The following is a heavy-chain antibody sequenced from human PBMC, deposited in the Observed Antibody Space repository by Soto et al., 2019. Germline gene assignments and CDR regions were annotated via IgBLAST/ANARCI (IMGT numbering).Heavy chain of an antibody. CDR1: GYRFSGYG. D-gene: IGHD6-6*01. V-gene: IGHV1-18*04. J-gene: IGHJ5*02. CDR2: ISGNHGAT. CDR3: ARSPLASRPSWFDP. Sequence: QVQLVQSGPEVRKPGASVKVSCRTSGYRFSGYGIHWARLGRGQGLEWMAWISGNHGATQYPQRFQGRITMTTDASTGTGYMELRSLGVDDTAIYFWARSPLASRPSWFDPWGPGTLVTVSS.